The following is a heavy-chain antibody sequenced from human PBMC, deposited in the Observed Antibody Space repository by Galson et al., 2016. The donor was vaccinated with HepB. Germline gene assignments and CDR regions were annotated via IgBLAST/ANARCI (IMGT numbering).Heavy chain of an antibody. CDR3: ARVIGWFAEISGGACDI. J-gene: IGHJ3*02. CDR1: GFTFSSYS. Sequence: SLRLSCAASGFTFSSYSINWVRQAPGKGLEWVSSISRSSSYIYYADSVKGRLTISRDNAKNSVYLQMNSLRAEDTAVYYCARVIGWFAEISGGACDIWGQGTIVTVSS. D-gene: IGHD3-10*01. CDR2: ISRSSSYI. V-gene: IGHV3-21*01.